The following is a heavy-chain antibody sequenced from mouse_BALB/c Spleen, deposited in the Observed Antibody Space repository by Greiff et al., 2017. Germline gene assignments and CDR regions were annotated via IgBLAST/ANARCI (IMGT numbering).Heavy chain of an antibody. CDR2: IYPGNSDT. CDR1: GYTFTSYW. J-gene: IGHJ1*01. Sequence: EVQGVESGTVLARPGASVKMSCKASGYTFTSYWMHWVKQRPGQGLEWIGAIYPGNSDTSYNQKFKGKAKLTAVTSTSTAYMELSSLTNEDSAVYYCTRKRGITTVVQYFDVWGAGTTVTVSS. D-gene: IGHD1-1*01. V-gene: IGHV1-5*01. CDR3: TRKRGITTVVQYFDV.